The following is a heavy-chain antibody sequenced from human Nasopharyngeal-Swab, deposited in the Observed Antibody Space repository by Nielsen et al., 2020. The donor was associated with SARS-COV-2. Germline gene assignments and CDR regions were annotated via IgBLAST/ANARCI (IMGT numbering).Heavy chain of an antibody. CDR2: IYYSGST. D-gene: IGHD1-1*01. J-gene: IGHJ4*02. CDR3: ARDRNIVWNGAVGLDY. Sequence: WIRQPPGKGLEWIGYIYYSGSTNYNPSLKSRVTISEDTSKNQFSLKLSSATAADTAVYYCARDRNIVWNGAVGLDYWGQGTLVTVSS. V-gene: IGHV4-59*01.